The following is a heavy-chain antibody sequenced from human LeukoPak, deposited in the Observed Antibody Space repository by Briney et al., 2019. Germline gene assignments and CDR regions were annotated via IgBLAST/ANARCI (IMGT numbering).Heavy chain of an antibody. J-gene: IGHJ4*02. V-gene: IGHV4-59*08. CDR2: IYYSGST. Sequence: SETLSLTCTVSGGSISSYYWSWIRQPPGKGREWIGYIYYSGSTNYNPSLKSRVTISVDTSKNQFSLKLSSVTAADTAGYYCARWLSVAGTLMIDYWGQGTLVTVSS. CDR1: GGSISSYY. D-gene: IGHD6-19*01. CDR3: ARWLSVAGTLMIDY.